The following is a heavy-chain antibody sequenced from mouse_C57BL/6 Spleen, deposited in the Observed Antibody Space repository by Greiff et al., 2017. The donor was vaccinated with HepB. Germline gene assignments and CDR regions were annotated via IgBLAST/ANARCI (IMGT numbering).Heavy chain of an antibody. D-gene: IGHD1-1*01. CDR1: GYTFTSYW. Sequence: QVQLQQSGAELVKPGASVKLSCKASGYTFTSYWMQWVKQRPGQGLEWIGEIDPSDSYTNYNQKFKGKATLTVDTSSSTAYMQLSSLTSEDSAVYYCARGGITTVVARNAMDYWGQGTSVTVSS. CDR3: ARGGITTVVARNAMDY. CDR2: IDPSDSYT. V-gene: IGHV1-50*01. J-gene: IGHJ4*01.